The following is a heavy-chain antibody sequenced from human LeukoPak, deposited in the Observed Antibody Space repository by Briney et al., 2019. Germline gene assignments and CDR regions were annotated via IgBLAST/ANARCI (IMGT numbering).Heavy chain of an antibody. CDR3: ARDPLIYYDSSEGAFDI. J-gene: IGHJ3*02. CDR2: IIPIFGTA. D-gene: IGHD3-22*01. Sequence: SVKVSCKASGGTFSSYAISWVRQAPGQGLEWMGGIIPIFGTANYAQKFQGRVTMTTDTSTSTAYMELRSLRSDDTAVYYCARDPLIYYDSSEGAFDIWGQGTMVTVSS. CDR1: GGTFSSYA. V-gene: IGHV1-69*05.